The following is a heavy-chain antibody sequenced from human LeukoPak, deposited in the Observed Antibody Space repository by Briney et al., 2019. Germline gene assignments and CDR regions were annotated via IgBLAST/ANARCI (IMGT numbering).Heavy chain of an antibody. Sequence: SETLSLTCAVYGGSFSGYYWSWIRQPPGKGLEWIGEINHSGSTNYNPSLKSRVTISVDTSKNQFSLKLSSVTAADTAVYYCARDRKQQLGDYYYYYMDVWGKGTTVTISS. CDR1: GGSFSGYY. CDR2: INHSGST. CDR3: ARDRKQQLGDYYYYYMDV. V-gene: IGHV4-34*01. D-gene: IGHD6-13*01. J-gene: IGHJ6*03.